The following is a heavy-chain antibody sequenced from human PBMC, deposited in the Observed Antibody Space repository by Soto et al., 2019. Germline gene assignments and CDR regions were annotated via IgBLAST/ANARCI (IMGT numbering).Heavy chain of an antibody. CDR2: ISTDKGQT. CDR3: ATRSPAFDY. J-gene: IGHJ4*02. CDR1: GYTFTTFG. V-gene: IGHV1-18*01. Sequence: QVQLVQSGPEVKKPGASVKVSCRTSGYTFTTFGITWVRQAPGQGLEWMGWISTDKGQTNYAQKFQGRVTMTTDTSTSTAYVELRSLRSDDTAIYYCATRSPAFDYWGQGTLVTVST.